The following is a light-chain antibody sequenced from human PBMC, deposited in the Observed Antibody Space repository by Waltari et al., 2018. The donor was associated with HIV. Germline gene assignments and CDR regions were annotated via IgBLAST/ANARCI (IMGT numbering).Light chain of an antibody. CDR2: DNN. CDR1: SSNIGDNY. V-gene: IGLV1-51*01. CDR3: GTWDSSLSAYV. Sequence: QSVLTQPPSVSAAPGQKVTISCSGSSSNIGDNYVSWYQQLPGTAPKLLIYDNNKLPSGIPDRFAGSKSGPSATLGITGLQTGDEADYYCGTWDSSLSAYVFGTGTKVTVL. J-gene: IGLJ1*01.